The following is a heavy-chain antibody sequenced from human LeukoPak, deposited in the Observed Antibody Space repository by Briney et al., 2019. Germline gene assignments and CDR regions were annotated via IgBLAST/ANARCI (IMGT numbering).Heavy chain of an antibody. CDR1: GGSISGGGGS. V-gene: IGHV4-30-2*01. CDR3: ARASAHILTGSLPWFDP. D-gene: IGHD3-9*01. CDR2: GYQSGSA. Sequence: ASETLSLTCAVSGGSISGGGGSWSWIRQLPGRGLEWMGYGYQSGSAYYSPSLQSRVTISVDRSMNQFSLKLSSVTAAGTAVYYCARASAHILTGSLPWFDPWGQGTLVTVSS. J-gene: IGHJ5*02.